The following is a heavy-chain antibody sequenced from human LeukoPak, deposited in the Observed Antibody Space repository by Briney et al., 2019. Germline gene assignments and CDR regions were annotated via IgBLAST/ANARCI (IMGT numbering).Heavy chain of an antibody. D-gene: IGHD1-26*01. Sequence: PGRSLRLSCAASGFTFSSYGMDWVRQAPGKGLEWVAVISYDGSNKYYADSVKGRFTISRDNSKNTLYLQMNSLRAEDTAVYYCAKDRGDVGATRPGYFQHWGQGTLVTVSS. V-gene: IGHV3-30*18. CDR1: GFTFSSYG. CDR3: AKDRGDVGATRPGYFQH. CDR2: ISYDGSNK. J-gene: IGHJ1*01.